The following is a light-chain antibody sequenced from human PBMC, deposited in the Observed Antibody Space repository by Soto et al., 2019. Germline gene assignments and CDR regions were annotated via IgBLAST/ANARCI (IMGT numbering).Light chain of an antibody. Sequence: QSALTQHASVSGSPGQSITISCTGTSSDVGGYNYVSWFQQHPGKAPKLKIYEVSNRPSGVSNRFSGSKSGYTASLTISELQAEDEADYYCTSFTSSNTWVFGGGTKLTVL. CDR2: EVS. CDR1: SSDVGGYNY. CDR3: TSFTSSNTWV. J-gene: IGLJ3*02. V-gene: IGLV2-14*03.